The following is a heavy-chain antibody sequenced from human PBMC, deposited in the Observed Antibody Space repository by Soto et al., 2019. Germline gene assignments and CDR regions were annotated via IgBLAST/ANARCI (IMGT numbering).Heavy chain of an antibody. Sequence: ASVKVSCKASGYVFSGFYIHWLRQAPGQGLEWMGWINPNNGRTDYGQKFEGRVSMTSDTSISTAYMELNTLRFDDTAVYYCARQGNREDYDSWYFDVWGRGTLVTVSS. CDR2: INPNNGRT. CDR1: GYVFSGFY. V-gene: IGHV1-2*02. CDR3: ARQGNREDYDSWYFDV. D-gene: IGHD5-12*01. J-gene: IGHJ2*01.